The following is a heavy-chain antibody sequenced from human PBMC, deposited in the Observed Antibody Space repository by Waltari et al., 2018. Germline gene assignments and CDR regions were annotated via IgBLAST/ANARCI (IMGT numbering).Heavy chain of an antibody. CDR3: ARGGRWFGEFDYGMDV. J-gene: IGHJ6*02. D-gene: IGHD3-10*01. V-gene: IGHV1-3*01. CDR1: GYTFTSYA. CDR2: INAGNGNT. Sequence: QVQLVQSGAEVKKPGASVKVSCKASGYTFTSYAMHWVRQAPGQRLEWMGWINAGNGNTKYSQKFQGRVTITRDTSASTAYMELSSLRSEDTAVYYCARGGRWFGEFDYGMDVWGQGTTVTVSS.